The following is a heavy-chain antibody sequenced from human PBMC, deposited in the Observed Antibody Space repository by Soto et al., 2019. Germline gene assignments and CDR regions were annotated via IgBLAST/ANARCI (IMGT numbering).Heavy chain of an antibody. V-gene: IGHV3-23*01. CDR2: ISGSGGST. CDR3: AKDQLVAVAPDAFDI. J-gene: IGHJ3*02. D-gene: IGHD6-19*01. Sequence: PGGSLRLSCAASGLHFSSYSMSWVRKDTGKGLEWVSAISGSGGSTYYADSVKGRFTISRDNSKNTLYLQMNSLRAEDTAVYYCAKDQLVAVAPDAFDIWGQGTMVTVSS. CDR1: GLHFSSYS.